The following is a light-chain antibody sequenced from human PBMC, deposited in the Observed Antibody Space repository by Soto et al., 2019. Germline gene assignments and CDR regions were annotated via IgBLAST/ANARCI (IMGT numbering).Light chain of an antibody. CDR3: QSYDSSLSGVV. CDR1: SSNIGAGYN. V-gene: IGLV1-40*01. Sequence: QSVLTQPPSVSGAPGQRVTISCTGSSSNIGAGYNVHWYQQVPGTAPKLLIYGNNNRPSGVPDRISGSKSGTSASLAITGLQAEDEADYYCQSYDSSLSGVVFGGGTKLTVL. CDR2: GNN. J-gene: IGLJ2*01.